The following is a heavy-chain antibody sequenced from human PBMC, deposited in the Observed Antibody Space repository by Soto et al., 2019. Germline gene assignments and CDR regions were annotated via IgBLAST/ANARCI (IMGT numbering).Heavy chain of an antibody. CDR2: VYYTGST. CDR1: GGSISWSTYH. D-gene: IGHD3-22*01. V-gene: IGHV4-39*07. CDR3: ARARDYYDSSGYYYGGAFDI. Sequence: SETLSLTCIVSGGSISWSTYHWGWVRQPPGRGLDWIGSVYYTGSTNYNPSLESRVTISVDTSKNQFSLKLSSVTAADTAVYYCARARDYYDSSGYYYGGAFDIWGQGTMVTVSS. J-gene: IGHJ3*02.